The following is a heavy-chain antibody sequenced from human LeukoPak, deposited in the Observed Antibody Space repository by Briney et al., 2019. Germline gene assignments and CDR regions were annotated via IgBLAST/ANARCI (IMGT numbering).Heavy chain of an antibody. CDR2: ISGSGDNL. CDR3: AKDSPSAPVTSV. V-gene: IGHV3-23*01. Sequence: GGSLRLSCAASGFTFSDYTMNWVRQAPGRGLEWVSTISGSGDNLYYADSVKGRFTISRDNSKNTLYLQMNSLRVEDTAVFYCAKDSPSAPVTSVWGQGTLVTVSS. D-gene: IGHD4-17*01. J-gene: IGHJ4*02. CDR1: GFTFSDYT.